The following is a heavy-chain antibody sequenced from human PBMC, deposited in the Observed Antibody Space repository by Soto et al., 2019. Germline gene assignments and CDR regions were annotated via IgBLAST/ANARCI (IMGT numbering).Heavy chain of an antibody. CDR2: IYHSGST. J-gene: IGHJ4*02. Sequence: AETLSLTCAVSGGSISSSNWWSGVRQPPGKGLEWIGEIYHSGSTNYNPSLKSRVTISVDKSKNQFSLKLSSVTAADTAVYYCARGYSSSWYSFDYWGQGTLVTVSS. V-gene: IGHV4-4*02. CDR1: GGSISSSNW. D-gene: IGHD6-13*01. CDR3: ARGYSSSWYSFDY.